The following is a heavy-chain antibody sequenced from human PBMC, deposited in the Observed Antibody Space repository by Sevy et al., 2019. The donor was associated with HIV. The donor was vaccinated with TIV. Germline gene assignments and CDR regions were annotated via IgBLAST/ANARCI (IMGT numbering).Heavy chain of an antibody. CDR2: IKEDGSER. D-gene: IGHD2-15*01. J-gene: IGHJ6*02. Sequence: GGSLRLSCAASGFTFNMYWMTWVRQAPGKGLEWVANIKEDGSERNYLDSVKGRFTISRDNAKESLYLQIDSLRAEDTAVYYCARHCSGGSCYSLLPHYYYGMDVWPRDHGHRLL. CDR3: ARHCSGGSCYSLLPHYYYGMDV. V-gene: IGHV3-7*01. CDR1: GFTFNMYW.